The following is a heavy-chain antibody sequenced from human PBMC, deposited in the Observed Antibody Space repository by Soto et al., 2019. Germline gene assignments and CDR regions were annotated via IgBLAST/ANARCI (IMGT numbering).Heavy chain of an antibody. CDR2: MNPNSGNT. J-gene: IGHJ4*02. CDR1: GYTFTSYD. V-gene: IGHV1-8*01. D-gene: IGHD3-22*01. CDR3: ARGWFSYASSGYPPGY. Sequence: ASGKVSCRASGYTFTSYDSNWVRQATGQGREGMGWMNPNSGNTGYAQKFQGRGTMTRNTSISTAYMELSSLRFEDTAVYYCARGWFSYASSGYPPGYWGPGTLVTVSS.